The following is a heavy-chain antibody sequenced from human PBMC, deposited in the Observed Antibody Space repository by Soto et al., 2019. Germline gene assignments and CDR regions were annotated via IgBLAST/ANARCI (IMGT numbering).Heavy chain of an antibody. CDR1: GGTFSSYA. D-gene: IGHD6-19*01. V-gene: IGHV1-69*06. CDR2: IIPIFGTA. Sequence: QVQLVQSGAEVKKPGSSVKVSCKASGGTFSSYAISWMRQAPGQGLEWMGGIIPIFGTANYAQKFQGRVTITADKSTSTAYMELSSLRSEDTAVYYCARDVAVAGTSAFDIWGQGTMVTVSS. J-gene: IGHJ3*02. CDR3: ARDVAVAGTSAFDI.